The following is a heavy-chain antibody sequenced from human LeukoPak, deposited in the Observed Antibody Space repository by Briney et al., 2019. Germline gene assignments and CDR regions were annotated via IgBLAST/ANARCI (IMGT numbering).Heavy chain of an antibody. CDR1: GGSISSSSYY. Sequence: PSETLSLTCSVSGGSISSSSYYWGWIRQPPGKGLEWIGSIYYSGSTYYNPSLKSRVTISVDTSKNQFSLKLSSVTAADTAVYYCARDGRSVGATKGVNWFDPWGQGTLVTVSS. CDR2: IYYSGST. D-gene: IGHD1-26*01. V-gene: IGHV4-39*07. CDR3: ARDGRSVGATKGVNWFDP. J-gene: IGHJ5*02.